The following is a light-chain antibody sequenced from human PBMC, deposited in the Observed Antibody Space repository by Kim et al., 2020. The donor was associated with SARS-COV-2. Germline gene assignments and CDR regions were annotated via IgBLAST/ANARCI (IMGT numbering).Light chain of an antibody. CDR3: HQYNDWPPGDT. Sequence: SPGERATLSCRASQSVSNNLAWYQHKPRQPPRLLIYGASTRATGVPDRFSGSGSGTDFTLTVSSLQSEDFAIYYCHQYNDWPPGDTFGQGTKLEI. V-gene: IGKV3-15*01. CDR1: QSVSNN. J-gene: IGKJ2*01. CDR2: GAS.